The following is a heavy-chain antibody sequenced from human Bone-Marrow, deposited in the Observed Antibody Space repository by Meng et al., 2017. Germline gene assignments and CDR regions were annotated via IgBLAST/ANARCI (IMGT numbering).Heavy chain of an antibody. J-gene: IGHJ6*02. CDR2: IWYDGSNK. V-gene: IGHV3-33*06. Sequence: GGSLRLSCAASGFAFSSYWMSWVRQAPGKGLEWVAVIWYDGSNKYYADSVKGRFTISRDNSKNTLYLQMNSLRAEDTAVYYCAKAMANYYYYGMDVWGQGTTVTVSS. CDR3: AKAMANYYYYGMDV. CDR1: GFAFSSYW. D-gene: IGHD3-10*01.